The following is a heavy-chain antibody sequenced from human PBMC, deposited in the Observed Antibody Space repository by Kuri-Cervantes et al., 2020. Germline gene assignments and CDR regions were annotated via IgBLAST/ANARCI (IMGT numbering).Heavy chain of an antibody. CDR3: ARALWLVQDSFDI. V-gene: IGHV4-4*02. J-gene: IGHJ3*02. D-gene: IGHD6-19*01. Sequence: GSLRLSCAVSGGSISSSNWWSWVRQPPGKGLEWIGEIYHSGSTNYNPSLKSRVTISVDTSKNQFSLKLSSVTAADTAVYYCARALWLVQDSFDIWGQGTMVTVSS. CDR1: GGSISSSNW. CDR2: IYHSGST.